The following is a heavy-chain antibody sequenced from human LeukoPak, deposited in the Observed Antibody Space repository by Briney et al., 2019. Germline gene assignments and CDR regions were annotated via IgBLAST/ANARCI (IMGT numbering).Heavy chain of an antibody. Sequence: PSETLSLTCTVSGGSISSSSYYWGWIRQPPGKGLEWIGTIYYSGSTYSNPSLKSRVTISVDTSKNQFSLELSSVTAADTAVYYCARALSSGWTEYFQHWGQGTLVTVSS. CDR1: GGSISSSSYY. V-gene: IGHV4-39*01. D-gene: IGHD6-19*01. J-gene: IGHJ1*01. CDR3: ARALSSGWTEYFQH. CDR2: IYYSGST.